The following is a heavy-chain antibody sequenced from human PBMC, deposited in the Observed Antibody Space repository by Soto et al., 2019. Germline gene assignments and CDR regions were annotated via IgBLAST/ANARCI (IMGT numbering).Heavy chain of an antibody. CDR3: ARWAGWAMATRYFDY. D-gene: IGHD5-18*01. CDR2: IYYSGST. CDR1: GGSISSGDYY. J-gene: IGHJ4*02. Sequence: QVQLQESGPGLVKPSQTLSLTCTVSGGSISSGDYYWSWIRQPPGKGLEWIGYIYYSGSTYYNPSVKSRVTISVDTSKNQFSLKLSSVTDADTAVYYCARWAGWAMATRYFDYWGQGTLVTVSS. V-gene: IGHV4-30-4*01.